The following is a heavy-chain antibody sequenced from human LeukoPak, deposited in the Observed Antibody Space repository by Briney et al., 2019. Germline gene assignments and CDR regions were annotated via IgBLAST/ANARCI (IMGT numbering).Heavy chain of an antibody. Sequence: GGSLRLSCAASGFTFSDFSMNWVRQAPGKGLEDIAYINTNSKSIWYADSVKGRFTISRDNAKNSLYLQMNSLRIEDTAGYYWASRSISWYRENNWFDPWGQGTLVTVSS. CDR2: INTNSKSI. J-gene: IGHJ5*02. V-gene: IGHV3-48*01. CDR3: ASRSISWYRENNWFDP. CDR1: GFTFSDFS. D-gene: IGHD6-13*01.